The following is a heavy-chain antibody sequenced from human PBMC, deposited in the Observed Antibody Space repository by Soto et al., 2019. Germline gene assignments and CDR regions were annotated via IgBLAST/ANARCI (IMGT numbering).Heavy chain of an antibody. V-gene: IGHV4-39*01. CDR1: GASITSTTYF. Sequence: QLQLHESGPGLVKPSETLSLTCSLSGASITSTTYFWAWIRQPPGKGLEWVGSIYYGGKTHYNPSLNSRTTISVDRSRNQFSLQVSSVTAADTAVYYCAKNLPRTGRFDYWGQGTVVTVSS. J-gene: IGHJ4*02. CDR2: IYYGGKT. CDR3: AKNLPRTGRFDY.